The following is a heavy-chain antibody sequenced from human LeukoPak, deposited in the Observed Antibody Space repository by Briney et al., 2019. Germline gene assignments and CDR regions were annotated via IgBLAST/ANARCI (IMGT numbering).Heavy chain of an antibody. V-gene: IGHV3-21*01. Sequence: GGSLRLSCAASGFTFSSYSMNWVRQAPGKGLEWVSSISSSSSYIYYADSVKGRFTISRDNAKNSLYLQMNSLRAEDTAVYYCARDLSLGWNDVYFDYWGQGTLATVSS. D-gene: IGHD1-1*01. J-gene: IGHJ4*02. CDR1: GFTFSSYS. CDR3: ARDLSLGWNDVYFDY. CDR2: ISSSSSYI.